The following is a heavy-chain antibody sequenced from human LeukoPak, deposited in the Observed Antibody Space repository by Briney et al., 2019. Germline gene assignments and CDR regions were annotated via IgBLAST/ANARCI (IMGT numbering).Heavy chain of an antibody. J-gene: IGHJ4*02. CDR2: ISSSSSSI. D-gene: IGHD4-23*01. V-gene: IGHV3-21*04. CDR1: GFTFSSYS. Sequence: PGGSLRLSCAASGFTFSSYSMNWVRQAPGKGLDWVSSISSSSSSIYYADSVKGRFTISRDNANNSVFLQMNNLRAEDSAIYYCARGARWAYYFDYWGQGSLVTVSS. CDR3: ARGARWAYYFDY.